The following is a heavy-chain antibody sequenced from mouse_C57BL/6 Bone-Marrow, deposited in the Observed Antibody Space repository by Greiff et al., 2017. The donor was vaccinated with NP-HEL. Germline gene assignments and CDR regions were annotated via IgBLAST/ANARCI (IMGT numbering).Heavy chain of an antibody. CDR3: ARSVGLRGFAY. J-gene: IGHJ3*01. D-gene: IGHD2-2*01. V-gene: IGHV1-42*01. CDR2: INPSTGGT. Sequence: VQLQQSGPELVKPGASVKISCKASGYSFTGYYMNWVKQSPEKSLEWIGEINPSTGGTTYNQKFKAKATLTVDKSSSTAYMQLKSLTSEDSAVYYCARSVGLRGFAYWGQGTLVTVSA. CDR1: GYSFTGYY.